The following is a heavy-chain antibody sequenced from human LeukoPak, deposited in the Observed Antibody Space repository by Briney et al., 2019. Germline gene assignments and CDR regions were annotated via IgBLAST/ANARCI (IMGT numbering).Heavy chain of an antibody. CDR2: INSDGSST. V-gene: IGHV3-74*01. Sequence: GGSLRLSCAASGFTFSSYGMHWVRQAPGKGLVWVSRINSDGSSTSYADSVKGRFTISRDNAKNTLYLQMNSLRAEDTALYYCARKLVYYDSSGYYQPTHYFDYWGQGTLVTVSP. J-gene: IGHJ4*02. CDR1: GFTFSSYG. CDR3: ARKLVYYDSSGYYQPTHYFDY. D-gene: IGHD3-22*01.